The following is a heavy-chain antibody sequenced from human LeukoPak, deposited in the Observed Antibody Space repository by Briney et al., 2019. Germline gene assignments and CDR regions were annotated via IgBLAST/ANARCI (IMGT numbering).Heavy chain of an antibody. D-gene: IGHD1-26*01. V-gene: IGHV3-48*02. J-gene: IGHJ4*02. Sequence: PGGSLRLSCVVSGITFSGYIMIWVRQAPGKGLEGVSFMTTFVNTIFYADSVKDRFTISRDNAKKSLYLQMNSLSDEDTAVYYCARVGGATAVTMYFEYWGQGTLVTVTS. CDR1: GITFSGYI. CDR2: MTTFVNTI. CDR3: ARVGGATAVTMYFEY.